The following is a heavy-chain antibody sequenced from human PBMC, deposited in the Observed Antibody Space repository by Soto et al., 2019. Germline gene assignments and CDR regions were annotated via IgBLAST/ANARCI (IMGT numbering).Heavy chain of an antibody. D-gene: IGHD3-10*01. J-gene: IGHJ5*02. CDR3: ARSVLRGLILKSWFGP. V-gene: IGHV1-3*01. Sequence: QVQLVQSGAEVKKPGASVRVSCKASGYTFTNYTIHWMRQAPGHSLEWMGWVNADNGETKISQKFQGRVTITRDTSASSAYMELSSLRSEDTAVYYCARSVLRGLILKSWFGPWGQGTLVTVSS. CDR1: GYTFTNYT. CDR2: VNADNGET.